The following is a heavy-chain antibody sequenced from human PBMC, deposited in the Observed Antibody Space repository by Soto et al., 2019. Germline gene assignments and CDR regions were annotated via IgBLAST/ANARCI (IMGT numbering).Heavy chain of an antibody. J-gene: IGHJ3*01. D-gene: IGHD5-12*01. CDR1: GGSISSNGYY. CDR2: IHYSGST. Sequence: QLQLQESGPGLVKPSETLSLTCSVSGGSISSNGYYWGWIRQPPGKGLEWIGSIHYSGSTLYNPSLKSRVTISVDRSKSHFSLKVTSVTAADTATYYCAIHSGYSGVGPFWGQGTVVTVSS. V-gene: IGHV4-39*01. CDR3: AIHSGYSGVGPF.